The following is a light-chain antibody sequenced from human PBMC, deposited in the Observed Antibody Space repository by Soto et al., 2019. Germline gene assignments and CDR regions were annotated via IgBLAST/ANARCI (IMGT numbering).Light chain of an antibody. CDR3: QSFWI. Sequence: QPVLTQPPSVSGAPGQRVTISCNGSSSNIGAGFDVHWYQQFPGTAPKLLIYGDNNRPSGVPDRFSGSKSDTSASLTISGLQAEDEADYYCQSFWIFGGGTKLTVL. CDR1: SSNIGAGFD. J-gene: IGLJ2*01. V-gene: IGLV1-40*01. CDR2: GDN.